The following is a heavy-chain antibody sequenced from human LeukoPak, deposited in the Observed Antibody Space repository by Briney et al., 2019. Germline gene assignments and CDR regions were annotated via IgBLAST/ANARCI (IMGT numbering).Heavy chain of an antibody. CDR2: VSSSSSYI. CDR3: ASLPLSEYYYYYYMDV. J-gene: IGHJ6*03. V-gene: IGHV3-21*01. CDR1: GFTFSSYS. Sequence: GGSLRLPCVASGFTFSSYSMNWVRQAPGKGLEWVSSVSSSSSYIYYADSVKGRFTISRDNAKNSLYLQMNSLRAEDTAVYYCASLPLSEYYYYYYMDVWGKGTTVTVSS. D-gene: IGHD2/OR15-2a*01.